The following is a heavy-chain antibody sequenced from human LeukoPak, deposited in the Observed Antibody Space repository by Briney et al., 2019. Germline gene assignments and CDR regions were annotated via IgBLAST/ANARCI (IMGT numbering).Heavy chain of an antibody. CDR3: AKDPHDYGDSPFDY. CDR2: ISGSGGST. V-gene: IGHV3-23*01. D-gene: IGHD4-17*01. Sequence: GGSLRLSCAASGFTFSSYAMSGVRQAPGKGLEWVSAISGSGGSTYYADSVKGRFTISRDNSKNTLYLQMNSLRAEDTAVYYCAKDPHDYGDSPFDYWGQGTLVTVSS. J-gene: IGHJ4*02. CDR1: GFTFSSYA.